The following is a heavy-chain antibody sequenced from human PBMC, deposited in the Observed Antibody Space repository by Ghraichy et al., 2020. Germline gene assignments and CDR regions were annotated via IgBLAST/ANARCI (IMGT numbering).Heavy chain of an antibody. Sequence: GGSLRLSCAASGFTFSDYYMNWIRQAPGKGLEWFSYISSSSTYTNYADSVKGRFTISRDNAKNSLHLQMNSLRAEDTAVYYCARDRTTRGAHNWFDPWGQGTLVTVSS. D-gene: IGHD1-26*01. CDR3: ARDRTTRGAHNWFDP. J-gene: IGHJ5*02. CDR2: ISSSSTYT. CDR1: GFTFSDYY. V-gene: IGHV3-11*05.